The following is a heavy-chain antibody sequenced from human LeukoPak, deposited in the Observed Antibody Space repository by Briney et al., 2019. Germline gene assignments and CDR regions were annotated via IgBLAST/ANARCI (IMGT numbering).Heavy chain of an antibody. CDR2: INTDGTVT. CDR3: ATKQWLAPPPDS. V-gene: IGHV3-74*01. J-gene: IGHJ4*02. CDR1: GFTFSIYW. Sequence: GGSLRLSCAASGFTFSIYWMYWVRQAPGKGLESVSRINTDGTVTTYADSVKGRFTVSRDNADNTMFLQMNSVRDEDTAVYYCATKQWLAPPPDSWGQGTPVTVSS. D-gene: IGHD6-19*01.